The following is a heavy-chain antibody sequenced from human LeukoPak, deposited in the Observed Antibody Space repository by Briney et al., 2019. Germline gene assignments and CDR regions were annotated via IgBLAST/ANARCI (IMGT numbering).Heavy chain of an antibody. Sequence: GGSLRLSCSASGFPFSSYAMHWVRQAPGKGLEYVSAISDSGGSTYYADSVKGRYTISRDNSKNTLYLQMSSLRAEDTAVYFCVRGYSFGPYGMDVWGQGTTVTVSS. CDR2: ISDSGGST. CDR3: VRGYSFGPYGMDV. J-gene: IGHJ6*02. CDR1: GFPFSSYA. V-gene: IGHV3-64D*09. D-gene: IGHD2-15*01.